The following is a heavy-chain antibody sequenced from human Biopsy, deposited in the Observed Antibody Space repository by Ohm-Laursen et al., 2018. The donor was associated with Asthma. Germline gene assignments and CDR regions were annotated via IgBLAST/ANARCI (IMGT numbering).Heavy chain of an antibody. CDR2: IYHPGNA. D-gene: IGHD3-22*01. V-gene: IGHV4-4*01. J-gene: IGHJ4*02. Sequence: TLSLTCAVSGGSISVINWWSWVRQPPGRGLEWIGQIYHPGNANYNPSLKSRVTMSVDKSKNQFSLKLTSVTAADTAVYFCARRWRSYDSSNYYLDQWGQGTLVIVSS. CDR3: ARRWRSYDSSNYYLDQ. CDR1: GGSISVINW.